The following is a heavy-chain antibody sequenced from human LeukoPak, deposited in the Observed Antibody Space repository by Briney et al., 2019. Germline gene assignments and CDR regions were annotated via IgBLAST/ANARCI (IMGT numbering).Heavy chain of an antibody. CDR2: IIPIFGTA. J-gene: IGHJ3*02. D-gene: IGHD6-13*01. V-gene: IGHV1-69*13. Sequence: GASVKVSCKASGGTLSSYAISWVRQAPGQGLEWMGGIIPIFGTANYAQKFQGRVTITADESTSTAYMELSSLRSEDTAVYYCARVRRSWTIDIWGQGTMVTVSS. CDR1: GGTLSSYA. CDR3: ARVRRSWTIDI.